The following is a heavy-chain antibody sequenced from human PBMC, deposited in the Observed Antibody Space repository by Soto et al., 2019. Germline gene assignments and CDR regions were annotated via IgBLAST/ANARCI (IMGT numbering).Heavy chain of an antibody. Sequence: EVQLVESGGGLVQPGGSLRLSCVASGFLFSKSWMSWVRQAPGTGLELLVNIKEDGSRIEDVDSVRGRFTVSRDNARNSLYLQMDSLRVEDTGLYYCARDAGSGAFDIWGQGTMVTVSS. J-gene: IGHJ3*02. CDR1: GFLFSKSW. V-gene: IGHV3-7*01. CDR2: IKEDGSRI. CDR3: ARDAGSGAFDI. D-gene: IGHD3-10*01.